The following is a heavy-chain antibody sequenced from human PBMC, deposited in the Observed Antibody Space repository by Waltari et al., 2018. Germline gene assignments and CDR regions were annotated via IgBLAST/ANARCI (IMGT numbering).Heavy chain of an antibody. CDR2: IIPIFGTA. D-gene: IGHD5-18*01. V-gene: IGHV1-69*05. Sequence: QVQLVQSGAEVKKPGSSVKVSCKASGGTFSSYAISWVRQAPGQGLEWMGGIIPIFGTANYAQKLQGRVTMTTDTSTSTAYMELRSLRSDDTAVYYCAMFGYSYGYFDYWGQGTLVTVSS. J-gene: IGHJ4*02. CDR3: AMFGYSYGYFDY. CDR1: GGTFSSYA.